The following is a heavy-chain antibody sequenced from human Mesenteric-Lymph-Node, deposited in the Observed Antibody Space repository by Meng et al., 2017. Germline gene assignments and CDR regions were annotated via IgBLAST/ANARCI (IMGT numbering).Heavy chain of an antibody. J-gene: IGHJ4*02. CDR3: ARHDGGYGDY. D-gene: IGHD5-12*01. CDR2: IYYSGST. CDR1: GGSISSSRHY. V-gene: IGHV4-39*01. Sequence: HPQLQGSGPGLVKPSETLSLTCTVSGGSISSSRHYWGWIRQPPGKGLEWIGSIYYSGSTYYNPSLRSRVTMSLDTSKNQFSLKLSSVTATDTAVYYCARHDGGYGDYWGQGTLVTVSS.